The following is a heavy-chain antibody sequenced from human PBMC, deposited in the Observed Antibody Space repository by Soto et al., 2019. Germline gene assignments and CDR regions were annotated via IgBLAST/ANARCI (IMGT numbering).Heavy chain of an antibody. D-gene: IGHD2-15*01. CDR1: GGTFSSYA. CDR2: IIPIFGTA. J-gene: IGHJ6*02. CDR3: ARGPYCSGGSCYPKDGGSFDYYGMDV. Sequence: SVKVSCKASGGTFSSYAISWVRQAPGQGLEWMGGIIPIFGTANYAQKFQGRVTITADESTSTAYMELSSLRSEDTAVYYCARGPYCSGGSCYPKDGGSFDYYGMDVWGQGTTVTVSS. V-gene: IGHV1-69*13.